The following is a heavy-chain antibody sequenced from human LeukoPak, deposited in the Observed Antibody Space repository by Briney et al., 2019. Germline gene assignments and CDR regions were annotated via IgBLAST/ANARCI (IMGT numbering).Heavy chain of an antibody. V-gene: IGHV4-38-2*02. CDR2: IYHSGST. CDR1: GYSISSGYY. Sequence: PSETLSLTCAVSGYSISSGYYWGWIRQPPGKGLEWTGSIYHSGSTYYNPSLKSRVTISVDTSKNQFSLKLSSVTAADTAVYYCAREGGGYYDSSGYYPLQHWGQGTLVTVSS. CDR3: AREGGGYYDSSGYYPLQH. D-gene: IGHD3-22*01. J-gene: IGHJ1*01.